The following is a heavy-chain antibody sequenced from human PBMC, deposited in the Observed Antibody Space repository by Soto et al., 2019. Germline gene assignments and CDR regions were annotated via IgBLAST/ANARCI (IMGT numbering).Heavy chain of an antibody. CDR2: INYRGSS. CDR3: ASRGYSYGYYYYGMDV. Sequence: PSETLSLTCAVYGGSFTGYYWTWIRQTPGKGLEWIGEINYRGSSYYNPSLESRISMAVDTSKNQFSLKLSSVTAADTAVYYCASRGYSYGYYYYGMDVWGQGTTVTVSS. V-gene: IGHV4-34*01. D-gene: IGHD5-18*01. J-gene: IGHJ6*02. CDR1: GGSFTGYY.